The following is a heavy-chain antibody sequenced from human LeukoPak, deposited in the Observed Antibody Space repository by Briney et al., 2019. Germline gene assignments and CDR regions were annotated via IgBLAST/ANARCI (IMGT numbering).Heavy chain of an antibody. CDR1: GYTFTDYY. Sequence: ASVKISCKVSGYTFTDYYMHWVRQAPGKGLEWMGLIDPESGETKYAEKFQGRVTITTDTSTNTAYMGLSSVRSEGTGVYYCAGASGDAFDNWGQGTMVTVSS. V-gene: IGHV1-69-2*01. CDR2: IDPESGET. CDR3: AGASGDAFDN. D-gene: IGHD6-25*01. J-gene: IGHJ3*02.